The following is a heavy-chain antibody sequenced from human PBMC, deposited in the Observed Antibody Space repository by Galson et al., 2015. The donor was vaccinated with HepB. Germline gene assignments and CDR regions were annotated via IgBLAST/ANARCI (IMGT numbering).Heavy chain of an antibody. Sequence: QSGAEVKKPGESLKISCKGSGYSFTSYWIGWVRQMPGKGLEWMGIIYPGDSDTRYSPSFQGQVTISADKSISTAYLQWSSLKASDTAMYYCARRGPKYYYGSGSYSNWFDPWGQGTLVTVSS. J-gene: IGHJ5*02. CDR2: IYPGDSDT. CDR3: ARRGPKYYYGSGSYSNWFDP. CDR1: GYSFTSYW. V-gene: IGHV5-51*03. D-gene: IGHD3-10*01.